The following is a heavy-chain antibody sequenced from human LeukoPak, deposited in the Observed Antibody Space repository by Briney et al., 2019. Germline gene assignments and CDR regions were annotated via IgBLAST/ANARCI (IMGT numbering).Heavy chain of an antibody. D-gene: IGHD6-13*01. CDR2: IHSDGSST. J-gene: IGHJ4*02. V-gene: IGHV3-74*01. CDR1: GFTFSSYW. CDR3: ARGGSSWLDY. Sequence: AGGSLRLSCAGSGFTFSSYWMHWVRQAPGKGLVWVSRIHSDGSSTNYADSVKGRFTISRDNAKNTLYLQMNSLRAEDTAVYYCARGGSSWLDYWGQGTLVTVSS.